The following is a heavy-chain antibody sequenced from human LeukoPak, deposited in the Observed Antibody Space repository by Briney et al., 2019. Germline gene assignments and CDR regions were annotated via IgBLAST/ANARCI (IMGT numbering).Heavy chain of an antibody. CDR2: IIPIFGTA. D-gene: IGHD5-12*01. V-gene: IGHV1-69*05. Sequence: SSVKVSCKASGGTFSSYAISWVRQAPGQGLEWMGGIIPIFGTANYAQKFQGRVTITTDESTSTAYMELSSLRSEDTAVYYCARGAGRLRFYGYWGQGTLVTVSS. J-gene: IGHJ4*02. CDR3: ARGAGRLRFYGY. CDR1: GGTFSSYA.